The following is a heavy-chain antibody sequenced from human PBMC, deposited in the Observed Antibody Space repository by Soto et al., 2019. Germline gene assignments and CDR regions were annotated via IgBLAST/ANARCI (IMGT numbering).Heavy chain of an antibody. J-gene: IGHJ4*02. Sequence: QVQLVESGGGVVQPGRSLRLSCAASGFTFSSYGMHWVRQAPGKGLEWVAVIWYDGSNKYYADSVKGRFTISRDNSKNTLYLQMNSLRAEDTAVYYCARAQTEMDYSSSSGYFDYWGQGTLVTVSS. CDR2: IWYDGSNK. CDR3: ARAQTEMDYSSSSGYFDY. V-gene: IGHV3-33*01. CDR1: GFTFSSYG. D-gene: IGHD6-6*01.